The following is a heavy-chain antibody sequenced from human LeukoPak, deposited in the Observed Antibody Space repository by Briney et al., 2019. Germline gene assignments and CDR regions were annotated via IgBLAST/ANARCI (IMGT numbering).Heavy chain of an antibody. CDR3: AKDTGGYSYGYGDYYYYGMDV. J-gene: IGHJ6*02. Sequence: QAGRSLILSCAASGFTFSSYGMHWVRQAPGKGLEWVAVISYDGSNKYYADSVKGRFTISRDNSKNTLYLQMNSLRAEDTAVYYCAKDTGGYSYGYGDYYYYGMDVWGQGTTVTVSS. CDR1: GFTFSSYG. V-gene: IGHV3-30*18. D-gene: IGHD5-18*01. CDR2: ISYDGSNK.